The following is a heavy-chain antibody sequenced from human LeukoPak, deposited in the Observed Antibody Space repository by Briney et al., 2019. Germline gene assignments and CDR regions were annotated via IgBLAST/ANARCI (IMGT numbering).Heavy chain of an antibody. J-gene: IGHJ4*02. CDR1: GGSTGSTYF. V-gene: IGHV4-39*07. CDR3: ARGTVTTYYFDY. Sequence: TPSETLSLTCTVSGGSTGSTYFWGWIRQPPGKGLEWIGSIYYSGTTYYNPSLKSRVTISVDTSKNQFSLKLTSVTAADTAVYYCARGTVTTYYFDYWGQGSLVTVSS. CDR2: IYYSGTT. D-gene: IGHD4-17*01.